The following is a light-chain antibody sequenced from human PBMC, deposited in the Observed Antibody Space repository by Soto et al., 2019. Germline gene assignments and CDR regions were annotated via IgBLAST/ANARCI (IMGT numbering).Light chain of an antibody. Sequence: EIVLTQSPATLSSSPGERATLSCRASQTVSNKLAWYQHKPGQAPRLLIYDTSNRATGIPARFSGSGSGTDFTLTISSLEPEDFAVYYCHQRKSWPRTFGQGTKVEI. CDR3: HQRKSWPRT. CDR2: DTS. V-gene: IGKV3-11*01. J-gene: IGKJ1*01. CDR1: QTVSNK.